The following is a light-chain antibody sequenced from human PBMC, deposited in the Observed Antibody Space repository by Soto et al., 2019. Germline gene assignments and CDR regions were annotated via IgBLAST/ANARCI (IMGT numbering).Light chain of an antibody. V-gene: IGKV3-15*01. Sequence: EIVLTQSPATLSLSPGERATLSCRASQSVSSYLAWYQQHPGQAPRLLISDASTRATGIPARFSGSGSGTEFTLTISSLQSEDFALYYCHQYNSWPPGTFGQGTKVDIK. CDR1: QSVSSY. CDR3: HQYNSWPPGT. J-gene: IGKJ2*01. CDR2: DAS.